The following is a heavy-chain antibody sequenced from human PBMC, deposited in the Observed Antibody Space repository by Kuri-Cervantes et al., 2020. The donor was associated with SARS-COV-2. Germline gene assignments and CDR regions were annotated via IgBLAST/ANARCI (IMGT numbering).Heavy chain of an antibody. V-gene: IGHV3-49*03. CDR2: IRSKAYGGTT. CDR1: GLTFGDYA. Sequence: GESLKISCTASGLTFGDYAMSWFRQAPGKGLEWVGFIRSKAYGGTTEYAASVKGRFTISRDDSKSIAYLQMNSLKTEDTAVYYCTRDRKLWSPGPLLFDYWGQGTLVTVSS. CDR3: TRDRKLWSPGPLLFDY. D-gene: IGHD5-18*01. J-gene: IGHJ4*02.